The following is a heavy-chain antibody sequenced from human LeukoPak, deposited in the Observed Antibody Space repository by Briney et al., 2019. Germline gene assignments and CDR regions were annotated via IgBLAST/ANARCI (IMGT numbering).Heavy chain of an antibody. D-gene: IGHD2-2*01. CDR1: GFTFSSYS. J-gene: IGHJ4*02. CDR2: ISSSSSYI. V-gene: IGHV3-21*01. CDR3: ATTGRRYCSSTSCYPSGGTFDY. Sequence: GGSLRLSCAASGFTFSSYSMNWVRQAPGKGLECVSSISSSSSYIYYADSVKGRFTISRDNAKNSLYLQMNSLRAEDTAVYYCATTGRRYCSSTSCYPSGGTFDYWGQGTLVTVSS.